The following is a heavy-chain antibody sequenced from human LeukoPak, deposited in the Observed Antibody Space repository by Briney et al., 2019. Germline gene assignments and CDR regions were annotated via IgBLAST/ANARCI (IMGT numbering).Heavy chain of an antibody. CDR3: ARESRIVGATSAFDI. J-gene: IGHJ3*02. V-gene: IGHV4-59*12. D-gene: IGHD1-26*01. CDR2: IFYSGST. Sequence: SETLSLTCTVSGGSISTYYWSWIRQPPGKGLEWIGYIFYSGSTNYNPSLKSRVTISVDTSKNQFSLKLSSVTAADTAVYYCARESRIVGATSAFDIWGQGTMVTVSS. CDR1: GGSISTYY.